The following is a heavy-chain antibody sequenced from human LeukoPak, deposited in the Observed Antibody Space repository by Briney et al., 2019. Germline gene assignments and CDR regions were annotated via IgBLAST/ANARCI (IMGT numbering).Heavy chain of an antibody. J-gene: IGHJ4*02. D-gene: IGHD5-12*01. CDR1: GGSISSYY. V-gene: IGHV4-59*01. CDR3: ARVLVATGYYFDY. CDR2: IYYSGST. Sequence: PSETLSLTCTVSGGSISSYYWSWIRQPPGKGLEWIGYIYYSGSTNYNPSLKSRVTISVDTSKNQFSLKLSSVTAADTAVYYCARVLVATGYYFDYWGQGTLVTVSS.